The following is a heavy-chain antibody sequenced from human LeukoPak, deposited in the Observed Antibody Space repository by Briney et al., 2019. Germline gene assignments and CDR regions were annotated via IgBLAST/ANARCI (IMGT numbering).Heavy chain of an antibody. CDR3: ARGYYYDSSGCPSPGGDY. CDR2: INHSGST. D-gene: IGHD3-22*01. J-gene: IGHJ4*02. V-gene: IGHV4-34*01. CDR1: GGSFSGYY. Sequence: SETLSLTCAVYGGSFSGYYWSWIRQPPGKGLEWIGEINHSGSTNYNPSLKSRVTISVDTSKNQFSLKLSSVTAADTAVYYCARGYYYDSSGCPSPGGDYWGQGTLVTVSS.